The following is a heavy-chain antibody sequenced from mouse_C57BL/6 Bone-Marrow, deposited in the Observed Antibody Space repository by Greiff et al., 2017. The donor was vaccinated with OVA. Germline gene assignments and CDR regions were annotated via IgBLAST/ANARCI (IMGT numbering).Heavy chain of an antibody. V-gene: IGHV1-18*01. CDR3: ARGGYYDYDGGAWFAY. CDR2: INSNNGGT. CDR1: GYTFTDYN. Sequence: VQLQQSGPELAKPGASVKIPCKASGYTFTDYNMDWVKQSPGKSLEWIGDINSNNGGTIYNQKFKGKATLTVDKSSSTAYMELRSLTSEDTAVYYGARGGYYDYDGGAWFAYWGQGTLVTVSA. J-gene: IGHJ3*01. D-gene: IGHD2-4*01.